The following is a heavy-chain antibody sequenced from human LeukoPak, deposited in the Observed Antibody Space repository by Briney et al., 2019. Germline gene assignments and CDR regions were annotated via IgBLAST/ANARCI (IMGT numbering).Heavy chain of an antibody. CDR3: VRESYNYDDGGYPLAVEI. CDR2: SYHNGDS. Sequence: SGALCRTCTVSGYSISSDFFWGWFRQFRGKGLGRIGSSYHNGDSYYSSALKSRVTISPDTSKNQFSLKLTSVTAAHTGVYYCVRESYNYDDGGYPLAVEIWGQGLMVTVSS. D-gene: IGHD3-22*01. J-gene: IGHJ3*02. CDR1: GYSISSDFF. V-gene: IGHV4-38-2*02.